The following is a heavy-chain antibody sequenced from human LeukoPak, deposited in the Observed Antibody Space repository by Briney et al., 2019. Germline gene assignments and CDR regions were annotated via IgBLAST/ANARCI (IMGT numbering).Heavy chain of an antibody. V-gene: IGHV3-66*01. CDR1: GFTVRNNY. CDR2: IYSGGST. D-gene: IGHD3-10*01. CDR3: ATGERMVRGDGVDY. Sequence: GGSLRLSCAASGFTVRNNYMSWVRQAPGKGLEWVSVIYSGGSTYYSDSVKGRFTISRDNSKNTLYLQMNSLRAEDTAVYFCATGERMVRGDGVDYWGQGTLVTVSS. J-gene: IGHJ4*02.